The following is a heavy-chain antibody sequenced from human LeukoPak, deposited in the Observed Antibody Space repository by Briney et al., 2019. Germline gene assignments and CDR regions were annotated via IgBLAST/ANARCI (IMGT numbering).Heavy chain of an antibody. CDR1: GFTFSNAW. CDR2: IKSKTDGGTT. Sequence: GGSLRLSCAASGFTFSNAWMSWVRQAPGKGLEWVGRIKSKTDGGTTDYAAPVKGRFTISRDDSKNTLYLQMNSLKTEDTAVYYCTTYSWNDVGGAFDIWGQGTMVTVSS. V-gene: IGHV3-15*01. J-gene: IGHJ3*02. D-gene: IGHD1-20*01. CDR3: TTYSWNDVGGAFDI.